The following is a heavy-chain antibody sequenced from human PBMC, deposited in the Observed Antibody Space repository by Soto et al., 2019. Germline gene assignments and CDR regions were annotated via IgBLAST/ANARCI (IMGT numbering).Heavy chain of an antibody. CDR1: DGSVSSGNYY. CDR3: ARDSLALFDS. J-gene: IGHJ4*02. V-gene: IGHV4-61*01. Sequence: PSETLSLTCTVYDGSVSSGNYYWTWIRQPPGKGLEWIGYIYSSGTTLYNPSLKSRVSISVDRSMNQFSLKLSSVTAADTAVYYCARDSLALFDSWGQGTVVTVSS. CDR2: IYSSGTT. D-gene: IGHD5-12*01.